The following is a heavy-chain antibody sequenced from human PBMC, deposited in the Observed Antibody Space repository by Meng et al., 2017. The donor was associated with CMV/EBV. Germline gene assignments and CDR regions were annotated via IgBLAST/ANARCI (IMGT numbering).Heavy chain of an antibody. CDR3: ARAGQQLGSVLHYYGMDV. Sequence: SISSSNWWSWVRQPPGKGLEWIGEIYHSGSTNYNPSLKSRVTISVDKSKNQFSLKLSSVTATDTAVYYCARAGQQLGSVLHYYGMDVWGQGTMVTVSS. D-gene: IGHD6-13*01. CDR2: IYHSGST. J-gene: IGHJ6*02. V-gene: IGHV4-4*02. CDR1: SISSSNW.